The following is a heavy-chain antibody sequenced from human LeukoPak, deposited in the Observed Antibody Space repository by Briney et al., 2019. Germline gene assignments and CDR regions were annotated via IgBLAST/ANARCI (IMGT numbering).Heavy chain of an antibody. Sequence: ASVKVSCKASGYTFTGYYMHWVRQAPGQGLERMGWINPNSGGTNYAQKFQGRVTMTRDTSISTAYMELSRLRSDDTAVYYCARRRQAGREQLEYWGQGTLVTVSS. CDR1: GYTFTGYY. CDR2: INPNSGGT. V-gene: IGHV1-2*02. J-gene: IGHJ4*02. D-gene: IGHD6-13*01. CDR3: ARRRQAGREQLEY.